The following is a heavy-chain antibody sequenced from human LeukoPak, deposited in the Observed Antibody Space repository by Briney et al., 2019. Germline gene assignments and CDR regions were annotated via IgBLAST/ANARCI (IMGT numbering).Heavy chain of an antibody. CDR2: ISSSSGYI. J-gene: IGHJ4*02. CDR1: GFTFSSYS. D-gene: IGHD2-2*01. Sequence: GGSLRLSCAASGFTFSSYSMSWVRQAPGKGLEWVSSISSSSGYIYYADSVKGRFTISRDNAKNSLYLQMNSLRAEDTAVYYCARDQVGANDKFSEGVPAAIDYWGQGTLVTVSS. CDR3: ARDQVGANDKFSEGVPAAIDY. V-gene: IGHV3-21*01.